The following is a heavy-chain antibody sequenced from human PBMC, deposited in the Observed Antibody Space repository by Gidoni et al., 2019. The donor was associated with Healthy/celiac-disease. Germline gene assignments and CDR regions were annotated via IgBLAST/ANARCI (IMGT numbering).Heavy chain of an antibody. V-gene: IGHV3-21*01. Sequence: EVQLVESGGGLVKPGGSLRLSCAASGLPFSSYSMNWVRQAPGKGLEWVSSISSSSSYIYYADSVKGRFTISRDNAKNSLYLQMNSLRAEDTAVYYCARGERGSYNPDYWGQGTLVTVSS. D-gene: IGHD1-26*01. CDR1: GLPFSSYS. J-gene: IGHJ4*02. CDR3: ARGERGSYNPDY. CDR2: ISSSSSYI.